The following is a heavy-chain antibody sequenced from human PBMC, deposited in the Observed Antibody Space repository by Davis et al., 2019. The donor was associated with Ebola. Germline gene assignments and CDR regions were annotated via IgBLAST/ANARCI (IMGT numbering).Heavy chain of an antibody. V-gene: IGHV1-2*04. CDR1: GYTFTGYY. CDR2: INPNSGGT. D-gene: IGHD3-10*01. CDR3: ARGTYYYGSGRHYYYYGMDV. Sequence: ASVTVSCKASGYTFTGYYMHWVQQAPGHGLEWMGWINPNSGGTNYAQKFQGWVTMTRDTSISTAYMELSRLRSDDTAVYYCARGTYYYGSGRHYYYYGMDVWGQGTTVTVSS. J-gene: IGHJ6*02.